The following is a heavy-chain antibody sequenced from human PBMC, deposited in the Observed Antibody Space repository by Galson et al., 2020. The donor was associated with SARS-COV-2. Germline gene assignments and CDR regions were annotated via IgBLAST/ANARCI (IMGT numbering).Heavy chain of an antibody. CDR1: GFSPSTSGVG. D-gene: IGHD2-8*02. CDR3: AHRDIVLGGPPGFDY. V-gene: IGHV2-5*02. CDR2: IYWDDDK. Sequence: SGPTLVKPTQTLTLTCTFSGFSPSTSGVGVGWIRQTPGKALEWLAPIYWDDDKRYSPPRKSRLTITKDTSKNQVVLTMTNMDPVDTATYYCAHRDIVLGGPPGFDYWGQGTLVTVSS. J-gene: IGHJ4*02.